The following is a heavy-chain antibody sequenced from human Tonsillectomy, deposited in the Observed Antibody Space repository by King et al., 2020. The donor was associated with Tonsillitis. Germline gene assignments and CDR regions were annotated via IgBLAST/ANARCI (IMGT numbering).Heavy chain of an antibody. D-gene: IGHD3-22*01. CDR2: IYYIGST. V-gene: IGHV4-39*01. CDR1: GGSISSSSYY. J-gene: IGHJ4*02. Sequence: QLQESGPGLVKPSETLSLTCTVSGGSISSSSYYWGWIRQPPGKGLEWIGSIYYIGSTYYNPSLKSRATLSVDTSKNQFSLKLSSVTAADTAVYYCARRYYYDSSGYDYWGQGTLVTVSS. CDR3: ARRYYYDSSGYDY.